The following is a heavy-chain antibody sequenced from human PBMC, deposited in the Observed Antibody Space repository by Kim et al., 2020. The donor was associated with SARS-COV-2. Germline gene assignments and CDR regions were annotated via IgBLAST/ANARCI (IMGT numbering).Heavy chain of an antibody. D-gene: IGHD2-2*01. CDR2: ISSSSSYI. CDR3: ARDKPIIVVVPAAMWNNYYYGMDV. V-gene: IGHV3-21*01. CDR1: GFTFSSYS. J-gene: IGHJ6*02. Sequence: GGSLRLSCAASGFTFSSYSMNWVRQAPGKGLEWVSSISSSSSYIYFADSVKGRFTISRDNAKNSLYLQMNSLRAEDTAVYYCARDKPIIVVVPAAMWNNYYYGMDVWGQGTTVTVSS.